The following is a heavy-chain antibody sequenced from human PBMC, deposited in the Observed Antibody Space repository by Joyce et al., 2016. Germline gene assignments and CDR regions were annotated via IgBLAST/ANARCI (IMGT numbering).Heavy chain of an antibody. Sequence: EVQLVESGGGLVKPGGSLRISCAASGFTFSTSSMSWFRRAPGKGLVWGAAIRSDSTYIFCADGVKGRFTVSRDNAKNSLYLQMNSLRAEDTAVFFCARGGIVYDYSMDLWGQGTTVTVSS. J-gene: IGHJ6*02. CDR2: IRSDSTYI. CDR3: ARGGIVYDYSMDL. D-gene: IGHD3-22*01. CDR1: GFTFSTSS. V-gene: IGHV3-21*02.